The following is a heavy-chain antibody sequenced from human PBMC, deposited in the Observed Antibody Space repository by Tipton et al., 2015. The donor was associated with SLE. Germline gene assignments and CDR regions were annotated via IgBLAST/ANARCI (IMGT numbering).Heavy chain of an antibody. V-gene: IGHV3-21*03. CDR2: ISSSSTYI. J-gene: IGHJ4*02. Sequence: SLRLSCAASGFTFTSYTLSWVRQAPGKGLEWVSSISSSSTYIYSPDSLKGRFTISRDNAKNSLYLQMNSLRAEDTAVYYCARDRGGESPGYDYWGQGTLVTVSS. CDR1: GFTFTSYT. D-gene: IGHD5-12*01. CDR3: ARDRGGESPGYDY.